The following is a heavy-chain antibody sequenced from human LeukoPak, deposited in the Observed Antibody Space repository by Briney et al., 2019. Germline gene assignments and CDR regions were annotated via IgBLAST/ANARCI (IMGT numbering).Heavy chain of an antibody. CDR2: ISGGGVTT. CDR3: ARESPVAAVGRSWFDP. V-gene: IGHV3-23*01. CDR1: GFTFSSYA. Sequence: GGSLRLSCAASGFTFSSYAMSWVRQAPGKGLEWVSTISGGGVTTYYADSVKGRLTISRDNSKNTVSLQMDSLRDDDTAVYFCARESPVAAVGRSWFDPWGQGTLVTVSS. J-gene: IGHJ5*02. D-gene: IGHD6-13*01.